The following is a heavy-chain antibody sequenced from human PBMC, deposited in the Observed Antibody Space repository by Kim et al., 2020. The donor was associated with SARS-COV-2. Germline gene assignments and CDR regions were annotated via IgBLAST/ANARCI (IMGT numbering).Heavy chain of an antibody. V-gene: IGHV1-46*01. D-gene: IGHD5-12*01. CDR2: INPSGGST. J-gene: IGHJ6*02. CDR1: GYTFTSYY. Sequence: ASVKVSCKASGYTFTSYYMHWVRQAPGQGLEWMGIINPSGGSTSYAQKFQGRVTMTRDTSTSTVYMELSSLRSEDTAVYYCARDHGDGYLMDYYYGMDVWGQGTTVTVSS. CDR3: ARDHGDGYLMDYYYGMDV.